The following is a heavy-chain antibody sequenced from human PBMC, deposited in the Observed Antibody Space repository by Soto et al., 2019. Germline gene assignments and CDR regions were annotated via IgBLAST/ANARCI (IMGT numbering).Heavy chain of an antibody. CDR1: GGSISSGGYY. D-gene: IGHD3-22*01. CDR3: AREGKYYDSSGPQEAFDI. CDR2: IYYSGRT. J-gene: IGHJ3*02. V-gene: IGHV4-31*03. Sequence: QVQLQESGPRLVKPSQTLSLTCTVSGGSISSGGYYWSWIRQHPGKGMEWIGYIYYSGRTYYNPSRKSRVTISVDTSKNQFSLKLSSVTAADTAVYYCAREGKYYDSSGPQEAFDIWGQGTMVTVSS.